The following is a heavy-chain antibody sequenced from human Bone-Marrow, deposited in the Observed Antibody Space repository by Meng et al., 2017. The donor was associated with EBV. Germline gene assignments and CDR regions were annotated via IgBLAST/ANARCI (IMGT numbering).Heavy chain of an antibody. CDR1: GGTFSSYA. V-gene: IGHV1-69*06. D-gene: IGHD1-26*01. Sequence: QVHLVQSGAEVKKPGSSVKVACKAAGGTFSSYAISWVRQAPGQGLEWMGGIIPIFGTANYAQKFQGRVTITADKSTSTAYMELSSLRSEDTAVYYRASTRGIWYDFDYWGQGTLVTVSS. CDR2: IIPIFGTA. CDR3: ASTRGIWYDFDY. J-gene: IGHJ4*02.